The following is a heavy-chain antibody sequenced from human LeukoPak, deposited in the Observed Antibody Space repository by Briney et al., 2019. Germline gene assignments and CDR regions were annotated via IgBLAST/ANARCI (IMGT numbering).Heavy chain of an antibody. CDR3: ARQDRVTYNWFDP. CDR2: IYYSGST. V-gene: IGHV4-39*01. Sequence: PSETLSLTCTVSGGSISSSSYYWGWIRQPPGKGLEWIGSIYYSGSTYCNPSLKSRVTISVDTSKNQFSLKLSSVTAADTAVYYCARQDRVTYNWFDPWGQGTLVTVSS. D-gene: IGHD2-21*02. J-gene: IGHJ5*02. CDR1: GGSISSSSYY.